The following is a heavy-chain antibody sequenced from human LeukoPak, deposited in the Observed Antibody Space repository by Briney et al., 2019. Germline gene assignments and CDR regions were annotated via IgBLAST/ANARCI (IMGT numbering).Heavy chain of an antibody. CDR2: ISSSGSTI. J-gene: IGHJ2*01. Sequence: GGSLRLSCAASGFTFSDYYMSWIRQAPGRGLEWVSYISSSGSTIYYADSVKGRFTISRDNSKNTLYLQMNSLRAEDTAVYYCATYYYDSSGYYPYWYFDLWGRGTLVTVSS. CDR3: ATYYYDSSGYYPYWYFDL. V-gene: IGHV3-11*01. CDR1: GFTFSDYY. D-gene: IGHD3-22*01.